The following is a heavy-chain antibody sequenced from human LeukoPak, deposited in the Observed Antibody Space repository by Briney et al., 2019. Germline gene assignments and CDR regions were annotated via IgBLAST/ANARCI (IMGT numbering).Heavy chain of an antibody. D-gene: IGHD4-11*01. J-gene: IGHJ5*02. CDR1: GGSISSSSYY. CDR3: ESRTRREHTVNYRFDH. CDR2: IYYSGST. V-gene: IGHV4-39*01. Sequence: PSETLSLTCTVSGGSISSSSYYWGWIRQPPGKGLEWIGSIYYSGSTYYNPSLKRRVTISVDTSKNQFSLKLMTLTAADAAVSYCESRTRREHTVNYRFDHWGQGTLVTVSS.